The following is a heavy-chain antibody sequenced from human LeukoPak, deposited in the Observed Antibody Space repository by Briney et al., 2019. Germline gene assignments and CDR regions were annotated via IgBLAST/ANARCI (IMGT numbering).Heavy chain of an antibody. CDR2: IRSKANSYAT. D-gene: IGHD2-21*01. CDR1: GFTFSGSA. J-gene: IGHJ6*03. Sequence: PGGSLKLSCAASGFTFSGSAMHWVRQASGKGLEWVGRIRSKANSYATAYAASVKGRFTISRDDSKNTAYLQMNSLKTEDTAVYYCTIVGYMDVWGKGTTVTVSS. V-gene: IGHV3-73*01. CDR3: TIVGYMDV.